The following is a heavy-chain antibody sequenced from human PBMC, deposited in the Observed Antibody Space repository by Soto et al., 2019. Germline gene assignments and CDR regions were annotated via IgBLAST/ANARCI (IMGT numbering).Heavy chain of an antibody. J-gene: IGHJ6*03. V-gene: IGHV1-2*04. CDR2: INPNSGGT. CDR1: GYTFTGYY. CDR3: ARANSGYDRFMDV. D-gene: IGHD5-12*01. Sequence: ASVKVSCKASGYTFTGYYMHWVRQAPGQGLEWMGWINPNSGGTNYAQKFQGWVTMTRDTSISTAYMELSRLRSDDTAVYYCARANSGYDRFMDVWGKGTTVTVSS.